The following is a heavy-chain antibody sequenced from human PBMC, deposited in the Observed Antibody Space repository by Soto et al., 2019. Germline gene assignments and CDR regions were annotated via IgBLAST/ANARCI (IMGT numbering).Heavy chain of an antibody. CDR2: IIPIFGTA. Sequence: SVKVSCKASGGTFSSYAISWVRQAPGQGLEWMGGIIPIFGTANYAQKFQGRVTITADESTSTAYMELSSLRSEDTAVYYCARDPDYYDSSGYYPNAFDIWGQGTMVTVSS. V-gene: IGHV1-69*13. CDR1: GGTFSSYA. D-gene: IGHD3-22*01. J-gene: IGHJ3*02. CDR3: ARDPDYYDSSGYYPNAFDI.